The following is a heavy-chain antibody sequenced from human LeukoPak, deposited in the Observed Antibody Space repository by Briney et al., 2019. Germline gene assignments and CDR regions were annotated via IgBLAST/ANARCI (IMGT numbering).Heavy chain of an antibody. D-gene: IGHD2-15*01. J-gene: IGHJ4*02. Sequence: SETLSLTCTVSGDSVTSTTYYWTWIRRHPGQGLEWIGCIYNSGTTYYNPSLKSRVAISVDSSKNQFSLTLNSVTGADTAVYYCARGLGISGRFGYWGQGTLVTVSS. CDR3: ARGLGISGRFGY. V-gene: IGHV4-31*03. CDR1: GDSVTSTTYY. CDR2: IYNSGTT.